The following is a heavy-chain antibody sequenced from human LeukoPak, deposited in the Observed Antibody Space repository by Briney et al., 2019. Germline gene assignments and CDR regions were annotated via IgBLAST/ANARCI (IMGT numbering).Heavy chain of an antibody. D-gene: IGHD1-26*01. J-gene: IGHJ4*02. Sequence: TSQTLSLTCTVSGGSISSGSYYWSWIRQPAGKGLEWIGRIYTSGSTNYNPSLKSRVTISVDTSKNQFSLKLSSVTAADTAVYYCAREGGSYYLMTIDYWGQGTLVTVSS. CDR3: AREGGSYYLMTIDY. V-gene: IGHV4-61*02. CDR1: GGSISSGSYY. CDR2: IYTSGST.